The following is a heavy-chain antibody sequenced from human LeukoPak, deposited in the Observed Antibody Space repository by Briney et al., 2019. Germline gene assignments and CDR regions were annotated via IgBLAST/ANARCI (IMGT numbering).Heavy chain of an antibody. J-gene: IGHJ4*02. CDR1: GFTFSDYY. CDR2: ISSSGSTI. CDR3: ARGIQLWKYYFDY. D-gene: IGHD5-18*01. Sequence: PGGSLRLSRAASGFTFSDYYMNWFRQAPGQGLEWVSYISSSGSTIHYADSVKGRFTISRDNAKNSLYLQMNSLRAEDTAVYYCARGIQLWKYYFDYWGQGTLVTVSS. V-gene: IGHV3-11*01.